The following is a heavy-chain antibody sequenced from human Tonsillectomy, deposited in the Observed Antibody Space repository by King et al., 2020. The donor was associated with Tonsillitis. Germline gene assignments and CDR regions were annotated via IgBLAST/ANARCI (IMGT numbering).Heavy chain of an antibody. CDR1: GFTFSDYD. D-gene: IGHD5-12*01. J-gene: IGHJ6*04. CDR2: IGTAGDT. V-gene: IGHV3-13*01. CDR3: ARGQYSSFLEV. Sequence: VQLVESGGGLVQPGGSLRLSCAASGFTFSDYDFHWVRQSPGKGLEWVSAIGTAGDTYYAGSVKGRFTISTEDAKNSLYLQMNSLGAGDTAVYYCARGQYSSFLEVWGKGTTVTVSS.